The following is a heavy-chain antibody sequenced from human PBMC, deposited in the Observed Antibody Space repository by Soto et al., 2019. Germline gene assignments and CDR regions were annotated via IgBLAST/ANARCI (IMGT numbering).Heavy chain of an antibody. Sequence: SYMRLSCSASGFTCSSYGMHWFRQAPGKGLEWVAVISYDGSNKYYADSVKGRFTISRDNSKNTLYLQMNSLRAEDTAVYYWAKNRCTRCYILEERGQGTLVPVFS. CDR2: ISYDGSNK. CDR1: GFTCSSYG. D-gene: IGHD2-2*01. V-gene: IGHV3-30*18. J-gene: IGHJ4*02. CDR3: AKNRCTRCYILEE.